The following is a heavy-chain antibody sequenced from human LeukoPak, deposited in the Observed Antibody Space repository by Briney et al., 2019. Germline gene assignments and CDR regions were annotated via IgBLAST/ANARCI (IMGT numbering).Heavy chain of an antibody. V-gene: IGHV5-51*01. CDR3: ARPIPDYYDSSGYDY. CDR1: GYSFANYW. CDR2: IYPGDSDT. D-gene: IGHD3-22*01. Sequence: GESLKISCKGSGYSFANYWIGWVRQMPGKGLEWMGIIYPGDSDTRYSPSFQGQVTISADKSISTAYLQWSSLKASDTAMYYCARPIPDYYDSSGYDYWGQGTLVTVSS. J-gene: IGHJ4*02.